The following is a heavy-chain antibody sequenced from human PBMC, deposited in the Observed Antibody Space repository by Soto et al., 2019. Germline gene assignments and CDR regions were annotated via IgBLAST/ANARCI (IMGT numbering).Heavy chain of an antibody. Sequence: GESLKISCKGSGYSFTSYWIGWVRQMSGKGLEWMGIIYPGDSETRYSPSFQGQVTISADKSISTAYLQWSSLKASDTAVYYCARSPCTSCYWFDPWGQGTLVTVSS. CDR3: ARSPCTSCYWFDP. J-gene: IGHJ5*02. V-gene: IGHV5-51*01. CDR1: GYSFTSYW. D-gene: IGHD2-2*01. CDR2: IYPGDSET.